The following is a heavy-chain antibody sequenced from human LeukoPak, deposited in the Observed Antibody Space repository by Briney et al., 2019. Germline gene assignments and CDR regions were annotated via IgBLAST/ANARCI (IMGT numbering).Heavy chain of an antibody. Sequence: AGGSLRLSCAASGFTFSSSWMTWVRQAPGKGLDWVANIKQDGSEKFYVDSVKGRFTISRDNAKNSLYLQMNSLRAEDTAVYYCARAIERRQLRPGFIFYYYYMNVWGKGTTVTVSS. D-gene: IGHD6-25*01. J-gene: IGHJ6*03. CDR1: GFTFSSSW. V-gene: IGHV3-7*01. CDR3: ARAIERRQLRPGFIFYYYYMNV. CDR2: IKQDGSEK.